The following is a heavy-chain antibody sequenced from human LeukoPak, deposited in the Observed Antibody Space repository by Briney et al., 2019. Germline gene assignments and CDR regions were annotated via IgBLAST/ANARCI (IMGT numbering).Heavy chain of an antibody. J-gene: IGHJ6*03. CDR2: ISYDGSNK. V-gene: IGHV3-30*18. D-gene: IGHD3-10*01. Sequence: PGGSLRLSCAASGFTFSSYVMHWVRQAPGKGLEWVAIISYDGSNKYYADSVKGRFTISRDNSKNTLYLQMNSLRAEDTAVYYCAKDFSLITMVRGVTYMDVWGKGTTVTVSS. CDR3: AKDFSLITMVRGVTYMDV. CDR1: GFTFSSYV.